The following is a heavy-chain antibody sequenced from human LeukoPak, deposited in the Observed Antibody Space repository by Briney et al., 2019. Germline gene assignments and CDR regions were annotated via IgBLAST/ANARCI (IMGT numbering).Heavy chain of an antibody. CDR1: GFSLSTSGLR. J-gene: IGHJ4*02. V-gene: IGHV2-70*04. CDR3: ARTPYFGGDCYVDY. D-gene: IGHD2-21*02. CDR2: IDWDDDK. Sequence: ESGPALVKPTQTLTLTCTFSGFSLSTSGLRVSWIRQPPGKALEWLARIDWDDDKFYSTSLKTRLTISKDTSKNQVVLTMTNMDPVDTAAYYCARTPYFGGDCYVDYWGQGTLVTVSS.